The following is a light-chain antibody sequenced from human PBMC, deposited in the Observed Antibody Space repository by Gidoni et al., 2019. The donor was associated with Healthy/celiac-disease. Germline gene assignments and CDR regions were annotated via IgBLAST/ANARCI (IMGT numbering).Light chain of an antibody. V-gene: IGKV3-20*01. Sequence: EIVLTQSPGTLSLSPGERATLSCRASQSVSSSYLAWYQQKPDQAPRLLIYGASSRATGIPDRFSGSGSGTDFTLTISRLEPEDFAVYYCQQYGWTFXQXTKVEIK. J-gene: IGKJ1*01. CDR2: GAS. CDR3: QQYGWT. CDR1: QSVSSSY.